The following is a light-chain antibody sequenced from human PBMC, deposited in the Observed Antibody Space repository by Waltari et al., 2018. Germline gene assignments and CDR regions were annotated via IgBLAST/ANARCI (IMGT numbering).Light chain of an antibody. CDR1: SNDVGGYHY. V-gene: IGLV2-11*01. Sequence: QSALTQPRSVSGSPGPSVTISCTGTSNDVGGYHYVSWYQHHPGEVPKRMIYDVTQRPSGVPDRFSGSKSGNTASLTISGLQADDEADYYCSSYGGTYFVFGGGTRLTVL. CDR3: SSYGGTYFV. J-gene: IGLJ2*01. CDR2: DVT.